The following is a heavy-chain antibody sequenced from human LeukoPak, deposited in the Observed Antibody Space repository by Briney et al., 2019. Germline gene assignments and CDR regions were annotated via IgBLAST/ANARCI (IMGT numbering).Heavy chain of an antibody. V-gene: IGHV3-11*01. CDR2: ISSSGGTT. CDR1: GFTSSDYY. J-gene: IGHJ6*02. CDR3: ARSNYYTVDV. Sequence: GGSLRLSCAASGFTSSDYYMTWIRQPPGKGPEWISYISSSGGTTTYVDSVKRRFTISRDNAKNSLYLQMNSLRADDTAVYYCARSNYYTVDVWGQGTAVTVSS.